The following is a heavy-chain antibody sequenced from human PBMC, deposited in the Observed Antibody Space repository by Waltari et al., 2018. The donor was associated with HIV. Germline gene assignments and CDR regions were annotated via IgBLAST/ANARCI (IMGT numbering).Heavy chain of an antibody. D-gene: IGHD2-15*01. CDR3: ARPARDIGGGSNFDS. CDR2: IFYPGGT. V-gene: IGHV4-39*01. Sequence: QLQLQESGPGLVKASETLSLTCTVSGGSISSDNAYWGWIRQPPGKGLEWIGNIFYPGGTYYNPSLKSRRTMSVDTAKNQFSLKLSSVTAADTALYYCARPARDIGGGSNFDSWGQGTLVTVSS. CDR1: GGSISSDNAY. J-gene: IGHJ4*02.